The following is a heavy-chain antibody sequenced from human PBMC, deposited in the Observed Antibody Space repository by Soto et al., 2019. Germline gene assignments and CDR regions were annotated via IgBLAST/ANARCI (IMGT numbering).Heavy chain of an antibody. Sequence: ASVKVSCKASGYTFTGYYMHWVRQAPGQGLEWMGWINPNSGGTNYAQKFQGWVTMTRDTSISTAYMELSSLRSDDTAVYYCARAVGRDGSSCYREGYAYWGQGTLVPVSS. CDR2: INPNSGGT. CDR3: ARAVGRDGSSCYREGYAY. V-gene: IGHV1-2*04. J-gene: IGHJ4*02. CDR1: GYTFTGYY. D-gene: IGHD2-15*01.